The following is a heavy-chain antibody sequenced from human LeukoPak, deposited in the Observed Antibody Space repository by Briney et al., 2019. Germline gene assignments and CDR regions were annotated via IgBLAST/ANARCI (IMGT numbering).Heavy chain of an antibody. CDR2: IYYSGST. J-gene: IGHJ6*03. D-gene: IGHD5-12*01. CDR1: GGSISSGGYY. V-gene: IGHV4-31*03. CDR3: ARGGYIGTYYYYYYYMDV. Sequence: SQTLSLTCTVSGGSISSGGYYWSWIRQHPGKGLEWIGYIYYSGSTYYNPSLKSRVTISVDTSKTQFSLKLSSVTDADTAVYYCARGGYIGTYYYYYYYMDVWGQGTTVTVSS.